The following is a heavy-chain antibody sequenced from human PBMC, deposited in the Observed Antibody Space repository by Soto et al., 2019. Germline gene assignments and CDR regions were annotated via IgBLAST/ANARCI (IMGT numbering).Heavy chain of an antibody. D-gene: IGHD2-2*01. V-gene: IGHV1-8*01. Sequence: ASVKVSCKASGYTFTSYDINWVRQATGQGLEWMGWMNPNSGNTGYAQKFQGRVTMTRNTSISTAYMELSSLRSEDTAVYYCARTLLYCSSTSCYSHYGMDVWDQGTTVTVSS. J-gene: IGHJ6*02. CDR1: GYTFTSYD. CDR2: MNPNSGNT. CDR3: ARTLLYCSSTSCYSHYGMDV.